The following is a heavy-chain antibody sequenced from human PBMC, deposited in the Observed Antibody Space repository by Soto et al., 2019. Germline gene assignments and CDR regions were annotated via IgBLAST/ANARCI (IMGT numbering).Heavy chain of an antibody. V-gene: IGHV5-51*01. D-gene: IGHD2-8*01. CDR2: IYPSDSDT. Sequence: GESLKISCQGFGYTFTRYWIAWVRQMPDKGLEWMGIIYPSDSDTRYSPSFKGQVTISADKSITTAYLQWTSLKASDTAMYYCVRGTLLTSYGMDIWGQGTSVTVSS. CDR1: GYTFTRYW. J-gene: IGHJ6*02. CDR3: VRGTLLTSYGMDI.